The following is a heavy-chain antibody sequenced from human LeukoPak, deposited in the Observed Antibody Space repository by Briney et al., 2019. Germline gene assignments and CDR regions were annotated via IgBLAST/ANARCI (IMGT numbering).Heavy chain of an antibody. Sequence: GGSLRLSCAASGFTFSSYSMNWVRQAPGKGLEWVSYISSSSSTIYYADSVKGRLTISRDNAKNSLYLQMNSLRAEDTAVYYCARVNCSGGSCHGAFDIWGQGTMVTVSS. CDR2: ISSSSSTI. J-gene: IGHJ3*02. CDR1: GFTFSSYS. D-gene: IGHD2-15*01. CDR3: ARVNCSGGSCHGAFDI. V-gene: IGHV3-48*01.